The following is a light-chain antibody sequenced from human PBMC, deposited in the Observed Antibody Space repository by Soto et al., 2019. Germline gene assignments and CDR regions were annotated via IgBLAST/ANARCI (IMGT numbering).Light chain of an antibody. J-gene: IGKJ1*01. V-gene: IGKV3-20*01. Sequence: EILLTQSPGTLSLSPGERATLSCRASQSLNRRYLAWYQQKPGQAPRLLIYDASRRATDIPDRFSGSGSGTDFTLTITRLEPEDFATYYCQQYNSDSRTFGQGTKVEIK. CDR3: QQYNSDSRT. CDR2: DAS. CDR1: QSLNRRY.